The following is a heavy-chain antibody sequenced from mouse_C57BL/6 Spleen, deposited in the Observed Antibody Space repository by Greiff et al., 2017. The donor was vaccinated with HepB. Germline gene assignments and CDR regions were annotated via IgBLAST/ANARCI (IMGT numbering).Heavy chain of an antibody. J-gene: IGHJ1*03. CDR1: GYTFTDYY. CDR2: IGPGSGST. V-gene: IGHV1-77*01. D-gene: IGHD1-1*01. Sequence: VQLQQSGAELVKPGASVKISCKASGYTFTDYYINWVKQRPGQGLEWIGKIGPGSGSTYYNEKFKGKATLTADKSSSTAYMQLSSLTSEDSAVYFCARNGDYYGSSSYWYFDVWGTGTTVTVSS. CDR3: ARNGDYYGSSSYWYFDV.